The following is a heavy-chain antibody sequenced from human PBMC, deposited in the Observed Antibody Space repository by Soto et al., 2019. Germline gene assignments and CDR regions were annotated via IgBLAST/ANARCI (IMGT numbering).Heavy chain of an antibody. V-gene: IGHV1-18*04. CDR2: ISAYNGNT. J-gene: IGHJ6*02. CDR1: GYTFTSYG. D-gene: IGHD2-8*01. Sequence: VAAVKVSCKASGYTFTSYGISWVRQAPGQGLEWMGWISAYNGNTNYAQKLQGRVTMTTDTSTSTAYMELRSLRSDDTAVYYCAREGCTNGVCYTPYYYYYGMDVWGQGTPVTVSS. CDR3: AREGCTNGVCYTPYYYYYGMDV.